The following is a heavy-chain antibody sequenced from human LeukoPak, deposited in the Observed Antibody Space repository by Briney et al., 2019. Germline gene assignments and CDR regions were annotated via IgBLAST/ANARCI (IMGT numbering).Heavy chain of an antibody. J-gene: IGHJ5*02. CDR1: GGSISSDGYY. V-gene: IGHV4-31*03. CDR3: ARGLDSRYYWFDP. CDR2: IFYSGST. Sequence: PSQTLSLTCTVSGGSISSDGYYWSWIRQPPGKGLEWIGYIFYSGSTYYNPSLKSRVTISVDTSKNQFSLKLSSVTAADTAVYYCARGLDSRYYWFDPWGQGTLVTVSS. D-gene: IGHD3/OR15-3a*01.